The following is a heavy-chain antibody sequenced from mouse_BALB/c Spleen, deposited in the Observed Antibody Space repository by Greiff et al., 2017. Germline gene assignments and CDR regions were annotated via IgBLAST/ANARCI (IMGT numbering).Heavy chain of an antibody. D-gene: IGHD1-1*01. CDR2: ISSGSSTI. V-gene: IGHV5-17*02. J-gene: IGHJ1*01. Sequence: EVKVVESGGGLVQPGGSRKLSCAASGFTFSSFGMHWVRQAPEKGLEWVAYISSGSSTIYYADTVKGRFTISRDNPKNTLFLQMTSLRSEDTAMYYCARWGTTVVDWYFDVWGAGTTVTVSS. CDR3: ARWGTTVVDWYFDV. CDR1: GFTFSSFG.